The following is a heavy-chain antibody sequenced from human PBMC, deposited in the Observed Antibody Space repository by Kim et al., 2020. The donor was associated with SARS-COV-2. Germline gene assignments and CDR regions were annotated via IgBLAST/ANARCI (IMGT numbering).Heavy chain of an antibody. J-gene: IGHJ6*02. D-gene: IGHD4-17*01. V-gene: IGHV4-34*01. Sequence: LKSRVTLSVDTSKNQFSLKLSSVTAADTAVYYCARGRAVTTLYYYYGMDVWGQGTTVTVSS. CDR3: ARGRAVTTLYYYYGMDV.